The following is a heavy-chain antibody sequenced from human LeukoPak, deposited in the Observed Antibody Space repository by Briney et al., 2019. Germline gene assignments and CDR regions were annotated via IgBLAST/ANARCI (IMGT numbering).Heavy chain of an antibody. Sequence: ASVKVSCKASGYTFTGYYMHWVRQAPGQGLEWMGWINPNSGGTNYAQKFQGRVTMTRDTSISTAYMELSRLRSDDTAVYYCAREREEMATLGYWGQGTLVTVSS. J-gene: IGHJ4*02. CDR3: AREREEMATLGY. CDR2: INPNSGGT. CDR1: GYTFTGYY. D-gene: IGHD5-24*01. V-gene: IGHV1-2*02.